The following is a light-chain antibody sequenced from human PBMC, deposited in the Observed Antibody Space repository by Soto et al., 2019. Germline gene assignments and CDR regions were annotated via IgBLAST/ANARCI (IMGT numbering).Light chain of an antibody. CDR3: MQALQSLT. CDR1: QSLLYNNTYNY. V-gene: IGKV2-28*01. Sequence: EIVMTQSPLTLPVTPGEPVSISCRSSQSLLYNNTYNYLDWYVQKPGQSPKLLIYFGSNRAPGVPDRFSGSGSGTDFTLKINRVEAEDVGTYYCMQALQSLTFGQGTRLEIK. CDR2: FGS. J-gene: IGKJ5*01.